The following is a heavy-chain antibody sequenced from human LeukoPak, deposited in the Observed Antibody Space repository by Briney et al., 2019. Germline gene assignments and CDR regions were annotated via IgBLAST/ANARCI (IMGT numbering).Heavy chain of an antibody. CDR1: GYIFTS. D-gene: IGHD4-17*01. V-gene: IGHV5-51*01. CDR2: IYPGDSDG. J-gene: IGHJ4*02. CDR3: AGARHGDYRWDY. Sequence: GESLKISCKASGYIFTSQVSGKVLEWMGIIYPGDSDGKYNPSFQRQFTISADKSISTAYLQWSGLKASDTAMYYCAGARHGDYRWDYWGQGTLVTVSS.